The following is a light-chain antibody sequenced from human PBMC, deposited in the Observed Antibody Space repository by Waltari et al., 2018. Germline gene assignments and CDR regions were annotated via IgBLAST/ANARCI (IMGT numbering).Light chain of an antibody. V-gene: IGLV2-14*01. J-gene: IGLJ2*01. CDR1: SSDIGAFNF. CDR2: DVS. Sequence: QSGLTQPASVSGSPGQSITISCAETSSDIGAFNFISWYQQRPGKAPELLVYDVSHWPSGVSTRFSGSKSDNTAALTISGLQAEDEAVYYCSSFSSSTAGIFGGGTKVTVL. CDR3: SSFSSSTAGI.